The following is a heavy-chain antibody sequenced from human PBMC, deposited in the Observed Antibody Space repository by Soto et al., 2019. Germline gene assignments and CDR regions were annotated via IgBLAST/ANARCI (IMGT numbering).Heavy chain of an antibody. Sequence: GGSLRLSCAASGFTFSGYAMTWVRQAPGKGLEWVSSITGSGTSTYYADSVKGRFIISRDNSKNTVSLQMNSPRGDDTAVYYCGKSPDFYYYSFDVWGQGTTFTVSS. J-gene: IGHJ6*02. CDR1: GFTFSGYA. CDR2: ITGSGTST. CDR3: GKSPDFYYYSFDV. V-gene: IGHV3-23*01.